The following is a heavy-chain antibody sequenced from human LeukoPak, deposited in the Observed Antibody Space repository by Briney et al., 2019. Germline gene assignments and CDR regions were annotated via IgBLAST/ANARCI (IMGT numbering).Heavy chain of an antibody. CDR3: AAVPRLMAVDY. CDR2: ISSDGSST. CDR1: GFTFGSNW. Sequence: GGSLRLSCAASGFTFGSNWMHWVRQAPGKGLVWVSRISSDGSSTSYADSVKGRFTISRDNAKNTLYLQMNSLRAEDTAVYYCAAVPRLMAVDYWGQGTLVTVSS. D-gene: IGHD5-24*01. V-gene: IGHV3-74*01. J-gene: IGHJ4*02.